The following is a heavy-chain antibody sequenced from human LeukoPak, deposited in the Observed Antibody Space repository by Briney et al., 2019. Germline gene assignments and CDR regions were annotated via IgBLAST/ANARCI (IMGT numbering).Heavy chain of an antibody. CDR3: AKDHLNYYDSRDFDY. CDR1: GFTFSSYV. D-gene: IGHD3-22*01. Sequence: GSLRLSCAASGFTFSSYVMHWVRQAPGKGLEWVAFIRYDGSNKYYADSVKGRFTISRDNSKNTLYLQMNSLRAEDTAVYYCAKDHLNYYDSRDFDYWGQGTLVTVSS. V-gene: IGHV3-30*02. J-gene: IGHJ4*02. CDR2: IRYDGSNK.